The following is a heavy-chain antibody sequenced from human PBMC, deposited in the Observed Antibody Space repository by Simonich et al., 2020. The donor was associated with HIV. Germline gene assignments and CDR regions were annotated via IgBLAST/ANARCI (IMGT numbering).Heavy chain of an antibody. CDR3: ARGSPQDPYYYYYYMDV. V-gene: IGHV1-18*01. J-gene: IGHJ6*03. Sequence: QVQLVQSGAEVKKPGASVKVSCTASGYIFTSYGISWVGQAPGQWVEWMGWISAYNGNKNYAQKLQGRVTMTTDTSTSTAYMELRSLRSDDTAVYYCARGSPQDPYYYYYYMDVWGKGTTVTVSS. CDR2: ISAYNGNK. D-gene: IGHD2-15*01. CDR1: GYIFTSYG.